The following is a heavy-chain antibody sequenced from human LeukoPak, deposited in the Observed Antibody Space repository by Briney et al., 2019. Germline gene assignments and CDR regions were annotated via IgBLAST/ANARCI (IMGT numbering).Heavy chain of an antibody. CDR2: SFYSGST. V-gene: IGHV4-59*01. CDR3: ASYYYDNSGYPQFDY. J-gene: IGHJ4*02. D-gene: IGHD3-22*01. Sequence: SETLSLTCTVSGGSITTYYWSWIRQPPGKGLEWIGYSFYSGSTNYNPSLKSRVTISVDMSKSQFSLKLSSVTAADTAVYYCASYYYDNSGYPQFDYWAQGTLVTVSS. CDR1: GGSITTYY.